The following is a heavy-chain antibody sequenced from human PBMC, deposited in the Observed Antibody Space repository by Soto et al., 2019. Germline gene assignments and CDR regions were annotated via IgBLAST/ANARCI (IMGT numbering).Heavy chain of an antibody. CDR3: ARVVVPAAISWFDP. CDR2: IYTSGST. D-gene: IGHD2-2*01. J-gene: IGHJ5*02. Sequence: KPSETLSLTCTVSGGSISSYYWSWIRQPTGKGLEWIGRIYTSGSTNYNPSLKSRVTMSVDTSKNQFSLKLSSVTAADTAVYYCARVVVPAAISWFDPWGQGTLVTVSS. V-gene: IGHV4-4*07. CDR1: GGSISSYY.